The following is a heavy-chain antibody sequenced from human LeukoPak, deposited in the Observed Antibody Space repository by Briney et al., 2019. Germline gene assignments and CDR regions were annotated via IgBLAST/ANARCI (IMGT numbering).Heavy chain of an antibody. CDR3: ASTGTKVVPAAIFDY. D-gene: IGHD2-2*02. J-gene: IGHJ4*02. CDR2: IYYSGST. CDR1: GGSTSSSSYY. V-gene: IGHV4-39*01. Sequence: SETLSLTCTVSGGSTSSSSYYWGWIRQPPGKGLEWIGSIYYSGSTYYNPSLKSRVTISVDTSKNQFSLKLSSVTAADTAVYYCASTGTKVVPAAIFDYWGQGTLVTVSS.